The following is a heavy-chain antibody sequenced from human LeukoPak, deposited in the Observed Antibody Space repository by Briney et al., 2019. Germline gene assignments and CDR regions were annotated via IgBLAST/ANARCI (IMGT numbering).Heavy chain of an antibody. CDR1: GYTFTGYY. Sequence: ASVKVSCKASGYTFTGYYMHWVRQAPGQGLEWMGWINPNSGGTNYAQKFQGRVTMTRDTSISTVYMELSSLRSEDTAVYYCAREEAVGAKFRHAFDIWGQGTMVTVSS. D-gene: IGHD1-26*01. V-gene: IGHV1-2*02. CDR2: INPNSGGT. J-gene: IGHJ3*02. CDR3: AREEAVGAKFRHAFDI.